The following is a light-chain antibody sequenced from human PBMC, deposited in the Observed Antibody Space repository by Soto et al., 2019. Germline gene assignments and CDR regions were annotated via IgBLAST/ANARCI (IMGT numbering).Light chain of an antibody. J-gene: IGKJ5*01. V-gene: IGKV3-11*01. CDR3: QQRSNWPLT. Sequence: EVVLTQSPATLSLSPGERATLSCRASQSVGSYLAWYQQKPGQAPRLLIYDAFSRANGIPVRFSGSASGTDFTLIISRLEPEDFAVYYCQQRSNWPLTFGQATRLEI. CDR2: DAF. CDR1: QSVGSY.